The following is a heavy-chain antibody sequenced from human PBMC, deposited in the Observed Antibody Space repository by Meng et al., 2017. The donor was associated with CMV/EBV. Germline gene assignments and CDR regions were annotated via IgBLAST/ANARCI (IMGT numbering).Heavy chain of an antibody. Sequence: GGSLRLSCAASGFTFSGYWMSWVRQAPGKGLEWVANIKQDGSEKYYVDSVKGRFTISRDNAKNSLYLQMNSLRAEDTAVYYCARGWLLGFDYWGQGTLVTVSS. CDR1: GFTFSGYW. V-gene: IGHV3-7*04. D-gene: IGHD2-15*01. CDR2: IKQDGSEK. CDR3: ARGWLLGFDY. J-gene: IGHJ4*02.